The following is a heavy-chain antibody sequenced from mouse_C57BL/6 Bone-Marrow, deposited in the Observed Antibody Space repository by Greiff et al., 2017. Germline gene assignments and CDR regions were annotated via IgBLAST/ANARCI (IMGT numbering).Heavy chain of an antibody. V-gene: IGHV5-16*01. Sequence: EVKLVESEGGLVQPGSSMKLSCTASGFTFSDYYMAWVRQVPDKGLEWVANINYDGSSTYYLDSLKSRFIISRDNAKNILYLQMSSLKSEDTATYYCARHYGSSYFYAMDYWGQGTSVTVSS. CDR2: INYDGSST. D-gene: IGHD1-1*01. J-gene: IGHJ4*01. CDR3: ARHYGSSYFYAMDY. CDR1: GFTFSDYY.